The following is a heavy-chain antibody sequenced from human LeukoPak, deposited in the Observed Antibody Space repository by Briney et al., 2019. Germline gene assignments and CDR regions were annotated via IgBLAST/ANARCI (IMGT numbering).Heavy chain of an antibody. D-gene: IGHD5-12*01. V-gene: IGHV4-34*09. Sequence: SETLSLTCAVYGGSFSGYYWSWIRQPPGKGLEWIGEINHSGSTYYNPSLKSRVTISVDTSKNQFSLKLSSVTAADTAVYYCARGYSGYDDYWGQGTLVTVSS. CDR1: GGSFSGYY. CDR3: ARGYSGYDDY. J-gene: IGHJ4*02. CDR2: INHSGST.